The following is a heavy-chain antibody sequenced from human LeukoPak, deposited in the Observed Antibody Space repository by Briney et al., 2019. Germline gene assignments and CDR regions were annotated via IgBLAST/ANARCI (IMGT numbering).Heavy chain of an antibody. V-gene: IGHV4-59*08. CDR2: IYYSGNT. Sequence: KSSETLSLTCTVSGGSISSYYWSWIRQPPGKRLEWIGYIYYSGNTNYNPSLKRRVTISVDTSKNQFSLKLSSVTAADTAVYYCAGGVYYYDSSGYSGLDIWGQGTMVTVSS. CDR1: GGSISSYY. J-gene: IGHJ3*02. CDR3: AGGVYYYDSSGYSGLDI. D-gene: IGHD3-22*01.